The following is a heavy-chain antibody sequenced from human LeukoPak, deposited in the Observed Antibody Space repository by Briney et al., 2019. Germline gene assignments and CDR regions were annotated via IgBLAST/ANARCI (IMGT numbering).Heavy chain of an antibody. V-gene: IGHV3-23*01. J-gene: IGHJ5*02. CDR1: GFTFSSYA. Sequence: GGPLRLSCAASGFTFSSYAMSWVRQAPGKGLEWVSAISSTGGSTYYADSVKGRFTISRDNSKNTLYLQMNSLRAEDTAVYYCAKYGSSSWYIWIDPWGQGTLVTVSS. CDR2: ISSTGGST. CDR3: AKYGSSSWYIWIDP. D-gene: IGHD6-13*01.